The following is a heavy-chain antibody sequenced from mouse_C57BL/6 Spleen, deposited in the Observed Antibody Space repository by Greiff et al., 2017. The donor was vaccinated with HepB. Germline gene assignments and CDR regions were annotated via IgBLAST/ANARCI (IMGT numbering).Heavy chain of an antibody. CDR2: IDPSDSYT. V-gene: IGHV1-69*01. J-gene: IGHJ2*01. CDR1: GYTFTSYW. D-gene: IGHD2-1*01. CDR3: ARSGNSSLDY. Sequence: QVQLQQPGAELVMPGASVKLSCKASGYTFTSYWMHWVKQRPGQGLEWIGEIDPSDSYTNYNQKFKGKSTLTVDKSSSTAYMQLSSLTSEDSAVYYCARSGNSSLDYWGQGTTLTVSS.